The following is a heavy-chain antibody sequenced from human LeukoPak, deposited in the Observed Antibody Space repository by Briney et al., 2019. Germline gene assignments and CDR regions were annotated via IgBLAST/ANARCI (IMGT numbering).Heavy chain of an antibody. CDR2: ITTNGGRT. D-gene: IGHD3-22*01. V-gene: IGHV3-23*01. CDR1: GFTFASYG. CDR3: AIMHGYYDGTGYWVQ. Sequence: PGGSLRLSCAASGFTFASYGMSWVRRAPGKGLEWVSFITTNGGRTSYADSVEGRFTISRDNPRNTLYMQMNSLRDEDTAVNYCAIMHGYYDGTGYWVQWGQGTLVTVSS. J-gene: IGHJ1*01.